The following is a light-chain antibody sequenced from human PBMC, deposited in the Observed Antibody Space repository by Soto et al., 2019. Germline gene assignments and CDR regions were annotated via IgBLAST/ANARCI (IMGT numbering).Light chain of an antibody. CDR2: AAS. V-gene: IGKV1-6*01. CDR1: QDIRNE. J-gene: IGKJ1*01. Sequence: AIPMTQSPSSLSASVGDRVTITCRASQDIRNELSWYQQKPGKAPKPLIYAASSLQRGVPSRFSGSRSGTDFTLTISSLQPEDFATYYCLQDYNYPRTFGQGTKVEI. CDR3: LQDYNYPRT.